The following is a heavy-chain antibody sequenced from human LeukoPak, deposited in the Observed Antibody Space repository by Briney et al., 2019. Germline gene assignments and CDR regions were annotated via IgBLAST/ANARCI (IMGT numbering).Heavy chain of an antibody. CDR2: IYTGGSK. J-gene: IGHJ4*02. D-gene: IGHD6-13*01. CDR3: ARATRIAEAEFFFDY. CDR1: GLSVSGNY. V-gene: IGHV3-53*01. Sequence: GGSLRLSCAASGLSVSGNYMSWVRQAPGKGLEWVSLIYTGGSKYYADSVKGRITISRDNSKNTLYFQMNSLRAEDTAVYYCARATRIAEAEFFFDYWGQGTLVTVSS.